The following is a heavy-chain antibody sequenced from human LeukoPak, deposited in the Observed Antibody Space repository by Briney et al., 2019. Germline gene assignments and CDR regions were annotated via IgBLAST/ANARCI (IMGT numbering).Heavy chain of an antibody. D-gene: IGHD5-12*01. CDR3: ARGRSTGYPYYFEY. CDR2: MNPNSGST. CDR1: GYTFDNYD. J-gene: IGHJ4*02. Sequence: GASVTVSCKTSGYTFDNYDINWVRQATGQGLEWMGWMNPNSGSTGYAQKFQGRVTITRNTSISTAYMELSGLRSEDTAVYYCARGRSTGYPYYFEYWGQGTLVTVSS. V-gene: IGHV1-8*01.